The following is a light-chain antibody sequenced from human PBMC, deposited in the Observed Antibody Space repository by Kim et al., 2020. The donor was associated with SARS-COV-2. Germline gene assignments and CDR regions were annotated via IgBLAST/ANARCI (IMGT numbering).Light chain of an antibody. J-gene: IGLJ3*02. Sequence: GQRVTISCSRSSSDFGTNTVNWYQHLPGTAPKLLIYSTDQRPSGVPDRFSGSKSGSSASLGISGLQSEDEADYYCAAWDDTLNGHVFGGGTKLTVL. V-gene: IGLV1-44*01. CDR3: AAWDDTLNGHV. CDR2: STD. CDR1: SSDFGTNT.